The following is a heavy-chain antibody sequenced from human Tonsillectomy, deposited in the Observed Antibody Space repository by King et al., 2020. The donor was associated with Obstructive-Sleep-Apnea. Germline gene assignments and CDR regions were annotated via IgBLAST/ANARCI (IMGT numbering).Heavy chain of an antibody. CDR2: ISWDGGST. D-gene: IGHD2-2*01. CDR3: AKADCSGTSCYASFDY. CDR1: GFTFDDYA. V-gene: IGHV3-43D*03. J-gene: IGHJ4*02. Sequence: DVQLVESGGVVVQPGGSLRLSCAASGFTFDDYAMHWVRQAPGKGLEWVSLISWDGGSTYYADSVKGRFTISRDNTKNSLYLQMNSLRAEDTALYYCAKADCSGTSCYASFDYWGQGTLVTVSS.